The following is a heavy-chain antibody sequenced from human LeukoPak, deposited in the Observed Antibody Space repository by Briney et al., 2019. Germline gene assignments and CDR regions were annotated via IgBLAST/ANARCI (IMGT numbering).Heavy chain of an antibody. V-gene: IGHV4-59*01. D-gene: IGHD6-6*01. CDR3: ARNIAARSGPFDY. CDR1: GGSISSYY. J-gene: IGHJ4*02. Sequence: TLSLTCTVSGGSISSYYWSWIRQPPGKGLEWIGYIYYSGSTNYNPSLKSRVTISVDTSKNQFSLKLSSVTAADTAVYYCARNIAARSGPFDYWGQGTLVTVSS. CDR2: IYYSGST.